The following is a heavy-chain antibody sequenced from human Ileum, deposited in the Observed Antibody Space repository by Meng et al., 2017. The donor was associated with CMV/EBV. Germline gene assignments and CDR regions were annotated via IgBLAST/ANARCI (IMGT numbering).Heavy chain of an antibody. Sequence: QVRLREAGPGLVKTSETLSLTCYVSGGSISNYYWSWIRQPAGKGLEWIAHIYTSGTTNYNPSLKSRVTMSVDTSRNQFSLKLTSVTAADTAVYYCARNYGSGNWNFFHYWGQGTLVTVSS. J-gene: IGHJ4*02. CDR2: IYTSGTT. V-gene: IGHV4-4*07. CDR1: GGSISNYY. CDR3: ARNYGSGNWNFFHY. D-gene: IGHD3-10*01.